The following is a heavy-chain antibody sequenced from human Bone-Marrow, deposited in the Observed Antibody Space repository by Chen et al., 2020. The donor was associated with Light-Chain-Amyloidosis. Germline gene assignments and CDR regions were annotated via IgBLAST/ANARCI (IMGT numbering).Heavy chain of an antibody. D-gene: IGHD5-12*01. CDR1: YW. CDR3: ARRRDGYNFDY. J-gene: IGHJ4*02. V-gene: IGHV5-51*01. CDR2: IYPDDCDA. Sequence: YWIGWVRQMPGKGLEWMGVIYPDDCDARYSPSFEGQVTISADKSITTAYLQWRSLKASDTAMYYCARRRDGYNFDYWGQGTLVTVSS.